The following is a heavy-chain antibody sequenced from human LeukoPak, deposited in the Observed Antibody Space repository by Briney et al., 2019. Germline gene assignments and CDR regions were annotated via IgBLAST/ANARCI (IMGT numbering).Heavy chain of an antibody. CDR1: GYTFAGYY. D-gene: IGHD3-22*01. V-gene: IGHV1-2*02. Sequence: ASVKVSYKASGYTFAGYYLHWVRQAPGQGLEWMGWINPNSGDSNYAQIFQGRVTMTRDTSISTAYMELSRLRSDDTAVYYCARSDGFSGYSSLGDSWGQGTLVTVSS. CDR3: ARSDGFSGYSSLGDS. CDR2: INPNSGDS. J-gene: IGHJ5*01.